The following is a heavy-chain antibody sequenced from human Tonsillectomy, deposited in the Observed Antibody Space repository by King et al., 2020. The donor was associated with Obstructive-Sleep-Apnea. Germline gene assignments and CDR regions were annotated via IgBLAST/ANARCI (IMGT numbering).Heavy chain of an antibody. CDR2: VYYNGST. CDR3: ASHLSWRAKYYYYGMVV. J-gene: IGHJ6*02. V-gene: IGHV4-59*08. CDR1: GDSISSYY. Sequence: VQLQESGPGLVKPSETLSLTCSVSGDSISSYYWSWIRQPPGKGLEWIGFVYYNGSTNYDPSLKSRVTISADTTKNQISLRLSSVTAADTAVYYCASHLSWRAKYYYYGMVVWGQGTTVIVSS.